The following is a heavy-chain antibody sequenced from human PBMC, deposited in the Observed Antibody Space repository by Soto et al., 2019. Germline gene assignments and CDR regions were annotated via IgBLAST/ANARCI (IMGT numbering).Heavy chain of an antibody. CDR1: GYTFTDLY. V-gene: IGHV1-2*02. J-gene: IGHJ4*02. D-gene: IGHD3-10*01. CDR3: ARENYGPLDY. Sequence: QVQLVQSGAEVKKPGASVKVSCKPSGYTFTDLYLHWVRQAPGQGLEWMGWIDPRSGDRRYTQKFQGRVTMSRDSSASTVYMELSSLTSDYTAVYVCARENYGPLDYWGQGTLVTVSS. CDR2: IDPRSGDR.